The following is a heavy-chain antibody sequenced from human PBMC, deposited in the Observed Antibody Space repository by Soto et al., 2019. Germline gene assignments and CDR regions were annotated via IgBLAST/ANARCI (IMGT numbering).Heavy chain of an antibody. D-gene: IGHD2-2*01. V-gene: IGHV1-69*01. CDR1: GGTFSSYA. J-gene: IGHJ6*02. CDR2: IIHISDTT. CDR3: ARSQGSSTSLDIDYYYYYGMDV. Sequence: QVQLVQSGAEVKKPGSSVKVSCTASGGTFSSYAISWVRQAPGQGLEWMGGIIHISDTTNYAQKFQGRVTITADESTSTAYMEMSSLRSEDTSVYYCARSQGSSTSLDIDYYYYYGMDVWGQGTTVTVSS.